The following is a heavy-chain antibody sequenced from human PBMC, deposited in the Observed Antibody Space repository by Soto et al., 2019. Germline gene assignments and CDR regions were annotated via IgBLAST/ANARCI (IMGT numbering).Heavy chain of an antibody. CDR2: ITPIFGTA. CDR1: GCTFSSYA. CDR3: ARRHGLNSGWYGGLDY. V-gene: IGHV1-69*01. J-gene: IGHJ4*02. Sequence: QVQLVQSGAEVKKPGASVKVSCKASGCTFSSYAISWVRQAPGQGLEWMGGITPIFGTANYAQKLQGRVTITADESTSTAYMELRSLRSEDTAVYYCARRHGLNSGWYGGLDYWGQGTLVTVSS. D-gene: IGHD6-19*01.